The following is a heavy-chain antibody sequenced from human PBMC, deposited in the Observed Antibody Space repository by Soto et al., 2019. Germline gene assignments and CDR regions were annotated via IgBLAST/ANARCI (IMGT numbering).Heavy chain of an antibody. D-gene: IGHD4-17*01. V-gene: IGHV4-59*08. CDR1: GGSISSYY. CDR2: IYYSGST. CDR3: ARQDYGDYESAFDI. J-gene: IGHJ3*02. Sequence: SETLSLTCTVSGGSISSYYWSWIRQPPGKGLEWIGYIYYSGSTNYNPSLKSRVTVSVDTSKNQFSLKLSSVTAADTAVYYCARQDYGDYESAFDIWGQGTMVTVSS.